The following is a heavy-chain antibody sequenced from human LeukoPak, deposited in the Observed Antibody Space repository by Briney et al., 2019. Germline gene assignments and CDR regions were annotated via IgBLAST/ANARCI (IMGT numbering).Heavy chain of an antibody. CDR2: IYYSGST. V-gene: IGHV4-59*01. Sequence: SETLSLTCTVSGGSISSYYWSWIRQPPGKGLEWIGYIYYSGSTNYNPSLKSRVTISVGTSKNQFSLKLSSVTAADTAVYYCASYDFWSGWFDYWGQGTLVTVSS. D-gene: IGHD3-3*01. CDR1: GGSISSYY. J-gene: IGHJ4*02. CDR3: ASYDFWSGWFDY.